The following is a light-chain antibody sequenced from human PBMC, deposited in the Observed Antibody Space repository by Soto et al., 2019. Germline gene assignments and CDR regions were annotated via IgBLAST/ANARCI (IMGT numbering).Light chain of an antibody. CDR1: QGISSY. V-gene: IGKV1-9*01. CDR2: AAS. Sequence: DIQLTQSPSFLSASVGDRVTITCRASQGISSYLAWYQQKPGKAPKLLIYAASTLQSGVPSRFSGSGSGTEFTLTISSLQPEDFATYDCQHLDSYSTFGHGTRLEIK. J-gene: IGKJ5*01. CDR3: QHLDSYST.